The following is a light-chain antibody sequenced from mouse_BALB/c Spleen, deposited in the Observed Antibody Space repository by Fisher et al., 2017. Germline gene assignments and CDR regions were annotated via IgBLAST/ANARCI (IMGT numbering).Light chain of an antibody. V-gene: IGKV4-55*01. J-gene: IGKJ4*01. Sequence: IVLTQTPAIMSASPGEKVTISCSASSSVSYMYWYQQKPGSSPRLLIYDTSNLASGVPVRFSGSGSGTSYSLTISRMEAEDAATYYCQQWSSYPFTFGSGTKLEIK. CDR1: SSVSY. CDR3: QQWSSYPFT. CDR2: DTS.